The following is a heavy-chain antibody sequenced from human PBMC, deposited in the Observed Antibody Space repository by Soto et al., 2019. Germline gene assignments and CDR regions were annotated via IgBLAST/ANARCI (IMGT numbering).Heavy chain of an antibody. CDR2: ISGFGGST. CDR3: ARDRDIVATITSVLDY. Sequence: GVLRLSCAASGFTFSTSAMSWVRQASGKGLEWVSTISGFGGSTYYADSVKGRFTISRDNAKNTLYLQMNSLRAEDTAVYYCARDRDIVATITSVLDYWGQGTLVTVSS. V-gene: IGHV3-23*01. D-gene: IGHD5-12*01. J-gene: IGHJ4*02. CDR1: GFTFSTSA.